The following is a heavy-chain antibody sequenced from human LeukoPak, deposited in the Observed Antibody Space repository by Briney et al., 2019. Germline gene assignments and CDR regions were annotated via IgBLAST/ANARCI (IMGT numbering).Heavy chain of an antibody. CDR1: GFTFSSYA. CDR2: ISGSGGST. V-gene: IGHV3-23*01. CDR3: AKITMVQGVIIKFDY. D-gene: IGHD3-10*01. Sequence: GGSLTLSFAASGFTFSSYAMSGVGQAPGKGLEWVSVISGSGGSTYYADSVKGRFTISRDNSKNTLYLQMNSLRAEDTAVYYCAKITMVQGVIIKFDYWGQGTLVTVSS. J-gene: IGHJ4*02.